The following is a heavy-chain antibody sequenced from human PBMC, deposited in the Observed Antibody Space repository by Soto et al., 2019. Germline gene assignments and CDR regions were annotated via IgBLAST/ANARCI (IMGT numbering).Heavy chain of an antibody. J-gene: IGHJ4*02. CDR3: ARAVGCEHLLCY. V-gene: IGHV4-31*03. CDR1: GGSISSGGYY. CDR2: IYYSGST. Sequence: PWGTPALTCTVSGGSISSGGYYWSGIRQHPGKGLEWIGYIYYSGSTYYNPSLKSRVTISVDTSKNQFSLKLSSVTAADTAVYYCARAVGCEHLLCYRGQRTSVTVSA. D-gene: IGHD2-21*01.